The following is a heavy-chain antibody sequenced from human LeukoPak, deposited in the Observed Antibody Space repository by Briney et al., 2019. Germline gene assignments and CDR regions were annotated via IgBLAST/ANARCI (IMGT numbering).Heavy chain of an antibody. Sequence: GASVKGSCEASVDTFTGDYMHWVRRAPGQGLEWMGWIYPNSGGTNNAQKFQGRVTMSRDTSISTAYMELSRLRSDDTAVYYCVRVRGVRGLQERDGFDIWGQGTMVTVSS. D-gene: IGHD5-24*01. CDR3: VRVRGVRGLQERDGFDI. J-gene: IGHJ3*02. CDR1: VDTFTGDY. V-gene: IGHV1-2*02. CDR2: IYPNSGGT.